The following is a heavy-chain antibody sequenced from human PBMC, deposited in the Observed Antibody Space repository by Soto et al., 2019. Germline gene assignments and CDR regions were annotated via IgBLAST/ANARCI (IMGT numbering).Heavy chain of an antibody. D-gene: IGHD2-2*01. CDR3: ARDHCSSTSCYRRSFYYGMDV. J-gene: IGHJ6*02. CDR2: IIPIFGTA. Sequence: GPPVKVSCKASGGTFSSYAISWVRQAPGQGLEWMGGIIPIFGTANYAQKFQGRVTITADESTSTAYMELSSLRSEDTAVYYCARDHCSSTSCYRRSFYYGMDVWGQGTTVTVSS. CDR1: GGTFSSYA. V-gene: IGHV1-69*13.